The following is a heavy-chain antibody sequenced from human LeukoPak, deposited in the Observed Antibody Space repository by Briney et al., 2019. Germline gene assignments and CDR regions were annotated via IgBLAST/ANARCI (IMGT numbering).Heavy chain of an antibody. CDR2: VNPTGGST. CDR3: ARGRSKALDF. J-gene: IGHJ4*02. D-gene: IGHD5/OR15-5a*01. CDR1: GYTFTNYF. Sequence: ASVTVSFNTSGYTFTNYFIHWVRQVPGQGLEWMGMVNPTGGSTSYAQSFQGRVTLTGDTSTSTVYMEFSALTSEDTAVYYCARGRSKALDFWGQGTPVTVSS. V-gene: IGHV1-46*01.